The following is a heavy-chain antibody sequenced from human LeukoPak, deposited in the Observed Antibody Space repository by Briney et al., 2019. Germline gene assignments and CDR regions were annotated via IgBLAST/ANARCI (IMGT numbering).Heavy chain of an antibody. CDR3: ARTAAGTWGDFDY. J-gene: IGHJ4*02. CDR1: GYTFISYY. V-gene: IGHV1-69*13. Sequence: ASVKVSCKASGYTFISYYMHWVRQAPGQGLEWMGGIIPIFGTANYAQKFQGRVTITADESTSTAYMELSSLRSEDTAVYYCARTAAGTWGDFDYWGQGTLVTVSS. CDR2: IIPIFGTA. D-gene: IGHD6-13*01.